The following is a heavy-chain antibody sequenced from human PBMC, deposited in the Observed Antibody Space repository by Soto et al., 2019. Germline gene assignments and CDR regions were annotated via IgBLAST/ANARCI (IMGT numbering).Heavy chain of an antibody. CDR1: GITFTNAW. D-gene: IGHD1-26*01. V-gene: IGHV3-15*01. CDR2: LKSRRAGGTS. J-gene: IGHJ4*02. CDR3: AKDNSGSSRY. Sequence: EVQLVESGGGLVKPGGSLRLSCAASGITFTNAWMGWVRQAPGKGLEWIGRLKSRRAGGTSDYAAPVKGRFSISRDNSKNTLYLQMNSLRAEDTAVYYCAKDNSGSSRYWGQGTLVTVSS.